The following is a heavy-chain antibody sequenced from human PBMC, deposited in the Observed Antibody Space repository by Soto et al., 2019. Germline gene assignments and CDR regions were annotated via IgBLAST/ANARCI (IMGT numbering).Heavy chain of an antibody. CDR2: INHSGST. CDR1: GGSFGGYY. Sequence: ETLSLTCAVYGGSFGGYYWSWIRQPPGKGLEWIGEINHSGSTNYNPSLKSRVTISVDTSKNQFSLKLSSVTAADTAVYYCARGHKNRTGYYKRPVSFDYWGQGTLVTVSS. CDR3: ARGHKNRTGYYKRPVSFDY. J-gene: IGHJ4*02. D-gene: IGHD3-9*01. V-gene: IGHV4-34*01.